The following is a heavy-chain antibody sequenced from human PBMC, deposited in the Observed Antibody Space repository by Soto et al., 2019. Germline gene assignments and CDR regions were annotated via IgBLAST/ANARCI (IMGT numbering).Heavy chain of an antibody. CDR1: GGTFSSYA. CDR3: VRGWEVTGATDY. J-gene: IGHJ4*02. CDR2: ITPIFGTA. V-gene: IGHV1-69*12. Sequence: QVQLVQSGAEVKKPGSSVKVSCKASGGTFSSYAISWVRQAPGQGLEWMGGITPIFGTANYAQKFQGRVTITADETTSTAYIELSSMRSEDTAVYFGVRGWEVTGATDYCGQGTLGIVTT. D-gene: IGHD1-7*01.